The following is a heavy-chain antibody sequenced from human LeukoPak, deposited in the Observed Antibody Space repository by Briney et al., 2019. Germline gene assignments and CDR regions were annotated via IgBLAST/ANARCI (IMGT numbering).Heavy chain of an antibody. J-gene: IGHJ4*02. CDR3: ARPGDSSGYRPIDY. CDR1: GFTFSDYY. V-gene: IGHV3-11*01. Sequence: PGGPLRLSCAASGFTFSDYYMSWIRQAPGKGLEWVSYISFSGSTIYYADSVKGRFTISRDNAKNSLYLQMNSLRAEDTAVYYCARPGDSSGYRPIDYWGQGTLVTVSS. D-gene: IGHD3-22*01. CDR2: ISFSGSTI.